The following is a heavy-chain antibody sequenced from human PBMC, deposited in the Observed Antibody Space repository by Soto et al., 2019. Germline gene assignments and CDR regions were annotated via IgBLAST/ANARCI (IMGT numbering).Heavy chain of an antibody. Sequence: PSVKVSCKASGGTFSSYAISWVRQAPGQGLEWMGGIIPIFGTTNYAQKFQGRVTITADESTSTAYMELSSLRSEDTAVYYCARTQRGRDYYYYGMDVWGQGTTVTVSS. CDR1: GGTFSSYA. CDR2: IIPIFGTT. CDR3: ARTQRGRDYYYYGMDV. V-gene: IGHV1-69*13. D-gene: IGHD2-15*01. J-gene: IGHJ6*02.